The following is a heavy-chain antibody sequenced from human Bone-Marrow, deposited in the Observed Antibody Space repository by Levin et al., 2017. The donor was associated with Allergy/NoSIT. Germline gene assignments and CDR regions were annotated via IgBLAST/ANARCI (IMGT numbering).Heavy chain of an antibody. CDR1: GFTFSSYA. CDR3: AKDYGYDFWSGYRDY. CDR2: ISGSGGST. J-gene: IGHJ4*02. Sequence: GGSLRLSCAASGFTFSSYAMSWVRQAPGKGLEWVSAISGSGGSTYYADSVKGRFTISRDNSKNTLYLQMNSLRAEDTAVYYCAKDYGYDFWSGYRDYWGQGTLVTVSS. D-gene: IGHD3-3*01. V-gene: IGHV3-23*01.